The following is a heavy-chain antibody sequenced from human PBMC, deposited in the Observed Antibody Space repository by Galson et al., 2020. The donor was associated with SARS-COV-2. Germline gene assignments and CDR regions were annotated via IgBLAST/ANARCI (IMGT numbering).Heavy chain of an antibody. CDR3: AREEGYSYGTYYFDY. V-gene: IGHV3-33*01. J-gene: IGHJ4*02. CDR1: GFTFSSYG. Sequence: TGGSLRLSCAASGFTFSSYGMHWVRQAPGKGLEWVAVIWYDGSNKYYADSVKGRFTISRDNSKNTLYLQMNSLRAEDTAAYYCAREEGYSYGTYYFDYWGQGTLVTVSS. CDR2: IWYDGSNK. D-gene: IGHD5-18*01.